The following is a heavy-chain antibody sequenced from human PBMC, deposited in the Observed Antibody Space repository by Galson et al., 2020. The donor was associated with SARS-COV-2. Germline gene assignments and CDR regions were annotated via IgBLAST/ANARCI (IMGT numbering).Heavy chain of an antibody. D-gene: IGHD1-7*01. CDR3: ATKQSDTETNTYYYYYHAVDG. V-gene: IGHV1-69*13. CDR2: IIPFFGTT. CDR1: GGSLSNFA. J-gene: IGHJ6*02. Sequence: SVKVSCKPSGGSLSNFAINWVRQAPGQGLEWMGGIIPFFGTTDYVEKFQGRVTFSADESTTTAYMELSSLSSEDTAVYYCATKQSDTETNTYYYYYHAVDGWCQGTTVTVSS.